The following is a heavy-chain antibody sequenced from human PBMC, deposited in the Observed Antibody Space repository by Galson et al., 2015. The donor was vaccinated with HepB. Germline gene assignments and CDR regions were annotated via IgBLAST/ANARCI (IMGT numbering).Heavy chain of an antibody. CDR1: GFTFGTYD. CDR2: VRSDGRAT. D-gene: IGHD3-22*01. J-gene: IGHJ4*02. Sequence: SLRLSCAASGFTFGTYDMHWVRQAPGKGLEWVAFVRSDGRATHYADSVQGRFTISRDNSKSILYLQMNRLRAEDTAVYFCSNEGTYYDYWGQGTLVTVSS. V-gene: IGHV3-30*02. CDR3: SNEGTYYDY.